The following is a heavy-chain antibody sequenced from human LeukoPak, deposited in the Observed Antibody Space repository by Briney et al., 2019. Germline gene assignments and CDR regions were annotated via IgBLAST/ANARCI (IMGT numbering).Heavy chain of an antibody. Sequence: SETLSLTCTVAGGSISSYYWSWIRQPAGKGLEWIGRICTSGSTNYNPSLKSRVTMSVDTSKNQFSLKLSSVTAADTAVYYCARDVEEAWETYYFDYWGQGTLVTVSS. V-gene: IGHV4-4*07. J-gene: IGHJ4*02. CDR3: ARDVEEAWETYYFDY. CDR2: ICTSGST. CDR1: GGSISSYY. D-gene: IGHD5-24*01.